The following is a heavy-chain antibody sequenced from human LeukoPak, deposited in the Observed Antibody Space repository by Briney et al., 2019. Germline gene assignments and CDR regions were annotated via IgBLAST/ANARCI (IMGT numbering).Heavy chain of an antibody. V-gene: IGHV4-4*07. J-gene: IGHJ6*02. D-gene: IGHD2-2*01. CDR2: IYTSGST. CDR1: GGSTSSYY. CDR3: ARDQYCSSTSCSAYYYYGMDV. Sequence: SETLSLTCTVSGGSTSSYYWSWIRQPAGEGLEWIGRIYTSGSTNYNPSLKSRVTMSVDTSKNQFSLKLSSVTAADTAVYYCARDQYCSSTSCSAYYYYGMDVWGQGTTVTVSS.